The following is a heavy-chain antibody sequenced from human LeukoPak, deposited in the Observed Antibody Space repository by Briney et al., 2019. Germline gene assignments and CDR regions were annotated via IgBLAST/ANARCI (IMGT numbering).Heavy chain of an antibody. V-gene: IGHV3-30-3*01. J-gene: IGHJ4*02. CDR3: ARGGNYYDSGSFFDY. D-gene: IGHD3-22*01. CDR2: SYDGSNK. Sequence: SYDGSNKYYADSVKGRFTISRDNSKNTLYLQMNSLRAEDTAVYYCARGGNYYDSGSFFDYWGQGTLVTVSS.